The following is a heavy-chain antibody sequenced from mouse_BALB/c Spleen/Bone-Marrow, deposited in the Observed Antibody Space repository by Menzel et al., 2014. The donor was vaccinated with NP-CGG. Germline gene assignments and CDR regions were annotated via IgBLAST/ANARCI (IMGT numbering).Heavy chain of an antibody. D-gene: IGHD2-14*01. Sequence: VQLQQSGPELVKPGSSVRISCKASGYIFTSYYIHWVKQRPGQGLEWIGWIYPGNVNTNYNEKFEDKATLTADKSSSTAYMHLSSLTSEDSAVYFCARGDYYRSPMDYWGQGTSVTVSS. CDR1: GYIFTSYY. V-gene: IGHV1S56*01. J-gene: IGHJ4*01. CDR3: ARGDYYRSPMDY. CDR2: IYPGNVNT.